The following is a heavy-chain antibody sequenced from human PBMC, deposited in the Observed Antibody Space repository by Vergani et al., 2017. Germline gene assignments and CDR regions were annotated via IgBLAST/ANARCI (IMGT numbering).Heavy chain of an antibody. CDR1: GGSISSGDYY. CDR2: IYYSGST. V-gene: IGHV4-30-4*08. J-gene: IGHJ4*02. D-gene: IGHD2-15*01. Sequence: QVQLQESGPGLVKPSQTLSLTCTVSGGSISSGDYYWSWIRQPPGKGLEWIGYIYYSGSTYYNPSLKSRVTISVDTSKNQFSLKLSSVTAADTAVYYCARWVVVVAAQRYYFDYWGQGTLVTVSS. CDR3: ARWVVVVAAQRYYFDY.